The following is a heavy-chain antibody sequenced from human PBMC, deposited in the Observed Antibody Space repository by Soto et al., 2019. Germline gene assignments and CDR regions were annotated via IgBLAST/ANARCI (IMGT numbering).Heavy chain of an antibody. Sequence: PSETLSLTCTVSGGSISSYYWSWIRQPPGKGLEWIGYIYYSGSTNCNPSLKSRVTISVDTSKNQFSLKLSSVTAADTAVYYCARDGPYSSSSLRWFDPWGQGTLVTVSS. V-gene: IGHV4-59*01. CDR3: ARDGPYSSSSLRWFDP. CDR2: IYYSGST. CDR1: GGSISSYY. J-gene: IGHJ5*02. D-gene: IGHD6-6*01.